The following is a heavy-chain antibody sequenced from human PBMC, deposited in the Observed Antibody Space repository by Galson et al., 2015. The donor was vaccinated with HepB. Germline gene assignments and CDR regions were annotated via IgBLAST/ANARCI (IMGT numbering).Heavy chain of an antibody. V-gene: IGHV1-8*01. Sequence: SVKASCKASGYTFTSYDINWVRQATGQGLEWMGRMNPNSGNTGYAQKFQGRVTMTRNTSISTAYMELSSLRSEDTAVYYCARSSTGSSWYYYYYYYMDVWGKGTTVTVSS. J-gene: IGHJ6*03. CDR3: ARSSTGSSWYYYYYYYMDV. CDR2: MNPNSGNT. D-gene: IGHD6-13*01. CDR1: GYTFTSYD.